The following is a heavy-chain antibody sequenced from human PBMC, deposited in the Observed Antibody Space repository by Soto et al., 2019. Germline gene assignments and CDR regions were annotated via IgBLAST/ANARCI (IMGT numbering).Heavy chain of an antibody. Sequence: QVRLQQSGPGLVKPSETVSLTCDVSSVSITSSNWWTWVRQPPGKGLEWLGKISHSGTVNYNATLRSRVTISVDKTKNQLSLKLMSVTAADTAVYYCARDYAGFDYWGPGILVTVSS. D-gene: IGHD2-2*01. CDR3: ARDYAGFDY. CDR2: ISHSGTV. CDR1: SVSITSSNW. J-gene: IGHJ4*02. V-gene: IGHV4-4*02.